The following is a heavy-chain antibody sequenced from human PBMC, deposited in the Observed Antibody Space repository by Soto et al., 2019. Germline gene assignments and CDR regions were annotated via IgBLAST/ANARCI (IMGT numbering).Heavy chain of an antibody. D-gene: IGHD2-8*02. CDR2: TYYRSRWYN. CDR3: ARTASSTGNDWFYP. V-gene: IGHV6-1*01. Sequence: SQTLSLTCVISGDSVSSNSAAWNWIRQSPSRGLEWLGRTYYRSRWYNDYAVSVKSRITINPDTSKNQFSLQLSSVTPEDTALYYCARTASSTGNDWFYPWGQGSLVTVSS. J-gene: IGHJ5*02. CDR1: GDSVSSNSAA.